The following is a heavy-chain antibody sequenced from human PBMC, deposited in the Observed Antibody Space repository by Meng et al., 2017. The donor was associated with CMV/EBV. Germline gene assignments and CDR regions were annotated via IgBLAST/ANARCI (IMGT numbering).Heavy chain of an antibody. Sequence: SAYSIHWVRQAPGQRLEWMGWINAGNGDTKSSQKFQGRLTITRDSSASTVYMELSSVRFEDTAVYYCARTRTYCASTSCYTGGYYFDYWGQGTLVTVS. CDR1: SAYS. J-gene: IGHJ4*02. V-gene: IGHV1-3*01. CDR2: INAGNGDT. CDR3: ARTRTYCASTSCYTGGYYFDY. D-gene: IGHD2-2*02.